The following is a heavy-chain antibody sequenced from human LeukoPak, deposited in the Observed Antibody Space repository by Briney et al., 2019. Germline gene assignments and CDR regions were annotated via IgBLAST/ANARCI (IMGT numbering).Heavy chain of an antibody. D-gene: IGHD2-2*01. CDR1: GFTFDGNA. V-gene: IGHV3-23*03. Sequence: PGGTLRLSCAASGFTFDGNAMSWVRQAPGKGLEWVAGIVGDSSDIYYADSVKGRFTTSRDNSKNTLYLQMNSLSAEDTAVYYCAKRGNPAVGHHYLDVWGKGTTVSVSS. CDR2: IVGDSSDI. J-gene: IGHJ6*03. CDR3: AKRGNPAVGHHYLDV.